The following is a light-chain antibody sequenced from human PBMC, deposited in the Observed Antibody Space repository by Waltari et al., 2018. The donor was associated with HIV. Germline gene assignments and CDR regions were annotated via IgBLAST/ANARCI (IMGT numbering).Light chain of an antibody. J-gene: IGLJ2*01. CDR2: NNN. Sequence: QPVLTQPPSASGTPGQRVTLSCSGSNSNIGSNTVKWYQQLPATAPKLLISNNNRRPSGVPDRFSGSKSGTSASLAISGLQSEDEADYYCAAWDDSRNGDVIFGGGTKLTVL. CDR1: NSNIGSNT. CDR3: AAWDDSRNGDVI. V-gene: IGLV1-44*01.